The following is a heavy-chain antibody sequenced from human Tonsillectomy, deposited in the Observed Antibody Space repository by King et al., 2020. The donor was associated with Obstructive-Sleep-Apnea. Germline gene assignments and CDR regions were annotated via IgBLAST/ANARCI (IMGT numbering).Heavy chain of an antibody. CDR2: IFPGDSDT. D-gene: IGHD5-24*01. V-gene: IGHV5-51*01. CDR3: TSIRDGYNFR. J-gene: IGHJ4*02. CDR1: GYSFTGYW. Sequence: QLVQSGADIKKPGESLKISCKSSGYSFTGYWIGWVRQKPGKGLEWMGMIFPGDSDTKYSPSFPGKVTISPDKSFSTAYLQWSSLKASDTAMYFCTSIRDGYNFRWGQGTLVTVSS.